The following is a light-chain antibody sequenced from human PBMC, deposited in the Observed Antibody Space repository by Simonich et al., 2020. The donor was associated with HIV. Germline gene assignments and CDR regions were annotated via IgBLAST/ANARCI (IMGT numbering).Light chain of an antibody. CDR1: QGILYNSNNKNY. CDR3: QQYYSTPRT. V-gene: IGKV4-1*01. CDR2: WAS. Sequence: IVMTQSPDSLAVSLGVRATINCTSHQGILYNSNNKNYLAWYQQKIGQPPKLLIYWASTRESGVPDRFSGSGSGTEFTLTISSLQAEDVAVYYCQQYYSTPRTFGQGTKVEIK. J-gene: IGKJ1*01.